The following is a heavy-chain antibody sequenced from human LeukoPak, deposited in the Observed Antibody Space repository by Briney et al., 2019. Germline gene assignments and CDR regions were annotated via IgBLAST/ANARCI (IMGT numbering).Heavy chain of an antibody. CDR1: GYTLTSYG. Sequence: ASVKVSCKSSGYTLTSYGISWVRPAPGQGLEWMGWMSAYNGITGYAQKLQCRVTMTTDTSTSTAYMELRSLRSDDTAVYYCARVGIAVAGIYYFDYWGQGTLVTVSS. CDR3: ARVGIAVAGIYYFDY. J-gene: IGHJ4*02. V-gene: IGHV1-18*01. CDR2: MSAYNGIT. D-gene: IGHD6-19*01.